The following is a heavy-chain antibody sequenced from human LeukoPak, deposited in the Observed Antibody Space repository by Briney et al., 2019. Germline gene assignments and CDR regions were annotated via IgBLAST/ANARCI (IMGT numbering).Heavy chain of an antibody. Sequence: PSETLSLTCIVSGGSLSSYHWSWLRQPPGKGLEGIGYIYYSGSTKYKPSLKSRVHISADTSKNQFSLKLSSVTAADTAVYYCARAGYKGYYYYYYMDVWGKGTTVTISS. D-gene: IGHD5-24*01. CDR3: ARAGYKGYYYYYYMDV. J-gene: IGHJ6*03. CDR2: IYYSGST. V-gene: IGHV4-59*01. CDR1: GGSLSSYH.